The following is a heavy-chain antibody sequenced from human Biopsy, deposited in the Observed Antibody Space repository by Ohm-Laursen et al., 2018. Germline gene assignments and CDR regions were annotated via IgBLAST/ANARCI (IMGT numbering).Heavy chain of an antibody. D-gene: IGHD2-15*01. V-gene: IGHV4-59*08. CDR3: ARRGSGGRSFDY. CDR1: GDSINSPY. J-gene: IGHJ4*02. CDR2: ISNSGNT. Sequence: SETLSLTCTVSGDSINSPYWSWIRQPPGKGLEWIGFISNSGNTNYNPSLKSRVTISVDTFKNQISLKLGSVTVADTAVFYCARRGSGGRSFDYWGQGSLVTVSS.